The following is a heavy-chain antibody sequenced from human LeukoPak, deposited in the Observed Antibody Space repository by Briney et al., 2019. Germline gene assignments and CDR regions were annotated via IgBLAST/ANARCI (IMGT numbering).Heavy chain of an antibody. Sequence: ASVKVSCKASGYTFTGYYMHWVRQAPGQGLEWMGWINPNSGGTNYAQKFQGRVTMTRDTSISTAYMELSSLRSEDTAVYYCARASSGYDYSEYYFDYWGQGTLVTVSS. CDR1: GYTFTGYY. CDR2: INPNSGGT. V-gene: IGHV1-2*02. J-gene: IGHJ4*02. CDR3: ARASSGYDYSEYYFDY. D-gene: IGHD5-12*01.